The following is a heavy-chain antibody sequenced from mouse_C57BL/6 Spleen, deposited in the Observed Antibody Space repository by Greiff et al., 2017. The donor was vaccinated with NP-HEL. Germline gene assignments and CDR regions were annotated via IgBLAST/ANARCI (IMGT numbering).Heavy chain of an antibody. V-gene: IGHV1-69*01. D-gene: IGHD1-1*01. CDR1: GYTFTSYW. J-gene: IGHJ2*01. CDR2: IDPSDSYT. CDR3: ARGGSSYYFDY. Sequence: VQLQQPGAELVMPGASVKLSCKASGYTFTSYWMHWVKQRPGQGLEWIGEIDPSDSYTNYNQKFKGKSTLTVDKSSSTAYMQLSSLTSEDSAVYYCARGGSSYYFDYWGQGTTLTVSS.